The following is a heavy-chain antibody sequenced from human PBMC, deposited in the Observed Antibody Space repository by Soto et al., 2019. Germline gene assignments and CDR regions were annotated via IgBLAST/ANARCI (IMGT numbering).Heavy chain of an antibody. J-gene: IGHJ3*02. D-gene: IGHD6-13*01. Sequence: GGSLRLSCAASGFTFTNTWMNWVRQAPGKGLEWVGRIKSKTDGGTTDYAAPVKGRFTISRDDSKNTLYLQMNSLKTEDTAVYYCTTDIAAAGQDAFDIWGQGTMVTVSS. V-gene: IGHV3-15*07. CDR2: IKSKTDGGTT. CDR3: TTDIAAAGQDAFDI. CDR1: GFTFTNTW.